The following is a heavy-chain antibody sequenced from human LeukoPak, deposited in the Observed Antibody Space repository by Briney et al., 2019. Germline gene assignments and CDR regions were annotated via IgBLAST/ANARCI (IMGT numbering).Heavy chain of an antibody. CDR2: IYPGDSDT. J-gene: IGHJ5*02. CDR1: GYSFTNYW. CDR3: ASSGWYPNNWFDP. V-gene: IGHV5-51*01. Sequence: PGESLKISCKGSGYSFTNYWIDWVRQMPGKGLEWMGIIYPGDSDTRYSPSFQGQVTISADKSISTAYLQWSSLKASDTAMYYCASSGWYPNNWFDPWGQGTLVTVSS. D-gene: IGHD6-19*01.